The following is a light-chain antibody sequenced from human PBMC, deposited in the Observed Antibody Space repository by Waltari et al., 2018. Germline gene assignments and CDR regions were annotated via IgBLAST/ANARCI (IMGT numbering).Light chain of an antibody. V-gene: IGKV1-5*03. CDR1: QSISDW. CDR3: QQYDSYSRT. CDR2: KAT. Sequence: DIQMTQSPSTLSALVTDKVTITCRASQSISDWLAWYQQKPGKAPRLLIYKATTLESGVPSRFIGSGFGTEFTLTINSLQPDDFASYYYQQYDSYSRTFGQGTTVAMK. J-gene: IGKJ1*01.